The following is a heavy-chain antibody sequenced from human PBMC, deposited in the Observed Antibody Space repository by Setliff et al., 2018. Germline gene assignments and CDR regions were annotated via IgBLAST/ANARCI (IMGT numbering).Heavy chain of an antibody. J-gene: IGHJ5*02. Sequence: LRLTCTVSGGSISSGTYYWTWIRQPAGKGLEWIGHFHTGGSTNYNRSLRSRVSIPVDTSKNQFSLKLSSVTAADTATYYCARAGPTVTFFRVLVISWWDPWGQGSLVTVSS. V-gene: IGHV4-61*09. D-gene: IGHD3-3*01. CDR1: GGSISSGTYY. CDR3: ARAGPTVTFFRVLVISWWDP. CDR2: FHTGGST.